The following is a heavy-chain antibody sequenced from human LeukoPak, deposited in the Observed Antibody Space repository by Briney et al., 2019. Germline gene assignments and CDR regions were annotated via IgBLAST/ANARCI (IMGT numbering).Heavy chain of an antibody. CDR1: GFTFSDYY. CDR3: ARDPTAYSSSWYRGFFDY. J-gene: IGHJ4*02. V-gene: IGHV3-11*01. CDR2: ISSSGSTI. D-gene: IGHD6-13*01. Sequence: GGSLRLSCAASGFTFSDYYMSWIRQAPGKGPEWVSYISSSGSTIYYADSVKGRFTISRDNAKNSLYLQMNSLRAEDTAVYYCARDPTAYSSSWYRGFFDYWGQGTLVTVSS.